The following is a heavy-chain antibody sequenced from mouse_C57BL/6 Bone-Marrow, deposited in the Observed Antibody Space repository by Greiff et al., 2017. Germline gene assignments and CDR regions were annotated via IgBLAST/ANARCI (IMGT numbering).Heavy chain of an antibody. CDR1: GYTFTSYW. Sequence: QVQLQQSGAELVKPGASVKMSCKASGYTFTSYWITWVKQRPGQGLAWIGDIYPGSGSTNYNEKFKSKATLTVDTSSSTAYMQISSLTSEDSAVYYCARFLRYGTWFAYWGQGTLVTVSA. J-gene: IGHJ3*01. D-gene: IGHD1-1*01. CDR3: ARFLRYGTWFAY. CDR2: IYPGSGST. V-gene: IGHV1-55*01.